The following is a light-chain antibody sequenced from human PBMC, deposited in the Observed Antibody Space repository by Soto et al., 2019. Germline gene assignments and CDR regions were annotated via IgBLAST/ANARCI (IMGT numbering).Light chain of an antibody. CDR3: QQFGSSPLFT. CDR1: QSVSSSY. CDR2: VAS. Sequence: EIVLTQSPGTLSLSPGERATLSCRASQSVSSSYLAWYQQKPGQAPRLLIYVASSRATGIPDRFSGSGSGTDFSLTISRLEPEDCAVYYCQQFGSSPLFTFGPGTKVDVK. J-gene: IGKJ3*01. V-gene: IGKV3-20*01.